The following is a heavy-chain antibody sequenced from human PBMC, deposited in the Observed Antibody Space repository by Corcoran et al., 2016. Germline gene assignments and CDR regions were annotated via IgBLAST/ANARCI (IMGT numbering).Heavy chain of an antibody. J-gene: IGHJ4*02. CDR3: AKDRWDIVGATIDY. Sequence: QVQLVESGGGVVQPGRSLRLSCVASGFTFSSYGMHWVRQAPGKGLEWVAVISYDGSNKYYADSVKGRFTISRDNSKNTLYLQMNSLRAEDTAVYYCAKDRWDIVGATIDYWGQGTLVTVSS. V-gene: IGHV3-30*18. CDR1: GFTFSSYG. D-gene: IGHD1-26*01. CDR2: ISYDGSNK.